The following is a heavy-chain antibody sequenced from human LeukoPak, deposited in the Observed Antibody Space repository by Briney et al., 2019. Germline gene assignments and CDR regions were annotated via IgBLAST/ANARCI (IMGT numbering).Heavy chain of an antibody. V-gene: IGHV4-59*01. J-gene: IGHJ4*02. CDR2: IYYSGST. Sequence: PSETLSLTCTVSGGSISSYYWSWIRQPPGKGLEWIGYIYYSGSTNYNPSLKSRVTISVDTSKNQFSLKLSSVTAADTAVYYCARASGYPYWGQGTLVTVSS. CDR3: ARASGYPY. D-gene: IGHD3-22*01. CDR1: GGSISSYY.